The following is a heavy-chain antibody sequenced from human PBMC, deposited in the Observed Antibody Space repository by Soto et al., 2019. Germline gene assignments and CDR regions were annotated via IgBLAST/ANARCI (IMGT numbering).Heavy chain of an antibody. Sequence: EASVKVSCKASGGTFSSYAISWVRQAPGQGLEWMGGIIPIFGAANYAQKFQGRVTITADKSTSTAYMELSSLRSEDTAVYYCARVPYYYDSSGYRGKFDPWGQGTLVTVSS. CDR3: ARVPYYYDSSGYRGKFDP. D-gene: IGHD3-22*01. CDR1: GGTFSSYA. V-gene: IGHV1-69*06. CDR2: IIPIFGAA. J-gene: IGHJ5*02.